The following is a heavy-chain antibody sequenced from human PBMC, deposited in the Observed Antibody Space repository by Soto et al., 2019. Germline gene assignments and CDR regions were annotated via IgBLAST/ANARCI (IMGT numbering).Heavy chain of an antibody. CDR3: ARHVFSHVNIYRLNAFAI. Sequence: SETLSLTCIVSGDSVTSSTFYWGWIRQPPGKGLEWIGSIYYTGSTYYSPSLKSRVTISVDTSKNQFSLKVTSVTAADTAVYYCARHVFSHVNIYRLNAFAIWGQGTMVTVSS. CDR1: GDSVTSSTFY. D-gene: IGHD3-16*01. CDR2: IYYTGST. V-gene: IGHV4-39*01. J-gene: IGHJ3*02.